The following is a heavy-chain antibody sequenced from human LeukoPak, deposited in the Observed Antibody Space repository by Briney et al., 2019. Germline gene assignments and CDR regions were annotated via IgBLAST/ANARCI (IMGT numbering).Heavy chain of an antibody. CDR1: GFIFDDFG. CDR3: TRDETGIDY. J-gene: IGHJ4*02. D-gene: IGHD1-1*01. Sequence: TGGSLRLSCAASGFIFDDFGMTWVRQAPGKGLEWVSSINWNGDITPYADSVKGRFTISRDNAKNALYLQMNSLRPEDTALYFCTRDETGIDYWGQVTLVTVAS. V-gene: IGHV3-20*04. CDR2: INWNGDIT.